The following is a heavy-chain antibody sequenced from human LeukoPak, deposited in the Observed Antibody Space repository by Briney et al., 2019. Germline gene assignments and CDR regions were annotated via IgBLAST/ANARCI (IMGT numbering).Heavy chain of an antibody. CDR1: GYTFTSYY. CDR3: ARGGASGRWYYYDSSGPENRYDY. J-gene: IGHJ4*02. Sequence: ASVKVSCKASGYTFTSYYMHWVRQAPGQGLEWMGIINPSGGSTSYAQKFQGRVTMTRDTSTSTVYMELSSLRSGDTAVYYCARGGASGRWYYYDSSGPENRYDYWGQGTLVTVSS. V-gene: IGHV1-46*01. D-gene: IGHD3-22*01. CDR2: INPSGGST.